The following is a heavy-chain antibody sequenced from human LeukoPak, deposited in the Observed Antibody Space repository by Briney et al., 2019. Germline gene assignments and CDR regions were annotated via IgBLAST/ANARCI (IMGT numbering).Heavy chain of an antibody. Sequence: VGSLRLSCAPSRFTFHTYAMSWVRQAPGEGLEWVSAVSTTGATTYYANSVKGRFTISRETAKNSLSLQMDSLRVEDTALYYCAKDWTTVGAPKGYYFDFWGEGTLVTVSS. V-gene: IGHV3-23*01. CDR2: VSTTGATT. CDR3: AKDWTTVGAPKGYYFDF. D-gene: IGHD4-23*01. J-gene: IGHJ4*02. CDR1: RFTFHTYA.